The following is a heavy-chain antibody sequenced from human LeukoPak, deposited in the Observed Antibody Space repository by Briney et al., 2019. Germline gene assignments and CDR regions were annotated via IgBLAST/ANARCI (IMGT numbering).Heavy chain of an antibody. CDR3: ARGAYSSGWAYFDH. J-gene: IGHJ4*02. D-gene: IGHD6-19*01. Sequence: GGSLRLSCAASGFTFSSYSMNWVRQAPGKGLEWVSSITSSSTYIYYADSVKGRFTISRDNAKNSLYLHMDSLRAEDTAVYYCARGAYSSGWAYFDHWGQGTLVTVSS. CDR2: ITSSSTYI. CDR1: GFTFSSYS. V-gene: IGHV3-21*01.